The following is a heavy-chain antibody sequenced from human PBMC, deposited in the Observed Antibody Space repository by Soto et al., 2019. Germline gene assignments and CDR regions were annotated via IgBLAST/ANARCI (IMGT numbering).Heavy chain of an antibody. CDR2: ISYDGSNK. V-gene: IGHV3-30*18. J-gene: IGHJ6*02. CDR3: AKDRRYYYYGMDV. Sequence: QVQLVESGGGVVQPGRSLRLSCAASGFTFSSYGMHWVRQAPGKWLEWVAVISYDGSNKYYADSVKGRFTISRDNSKNTLYLQMNSLRAEDTAVYYCAKDRRYYYYGMDVWGQGTTVTVSS. CDR1: GFTFSSYG.